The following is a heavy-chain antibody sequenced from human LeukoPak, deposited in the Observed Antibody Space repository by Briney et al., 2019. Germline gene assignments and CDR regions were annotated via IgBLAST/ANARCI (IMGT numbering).Heavy chain of an antibody. CDR2: INPNSGGT. V-gene: IGHV1-2*02. J-gene: IGHJ4*02. CDR3: ARDGSYGDYTPR. Sequence: ASVKVSCKSSGYTFTGYYMHWVRQAPGQGLEWMGWINPNSGGTNYAQKLQGRVTMTRDTSISTAYMELSRLRSDDTAVYYCARDGSYGDYTPRWGQGTLVTVSS. D-gene: IGHD4-17*01. CDR1: GYTFTGYY.